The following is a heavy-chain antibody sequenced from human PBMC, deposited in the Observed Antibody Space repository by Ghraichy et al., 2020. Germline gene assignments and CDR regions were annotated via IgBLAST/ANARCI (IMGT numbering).Heavy chain of an antibody. D-gene: IGHD4-11*01. Sequence: GGSLRLSCAASGFTFSSYGMHWVRQAPGKGLEWVAVISYDGSNKYYADSVKGRFTISRDNSKNTLYLQMNSLRAEDTAVYYCAKTLHDYSNYAPNYWGQGTLVTVSS. CDR1: GFTFSSYG. CDR3: AKTLHDYSNYAPNY. V-gene: IGHV3-30*18. J-gene: IGHJ4*02. CDR2: ISYDGSNK.